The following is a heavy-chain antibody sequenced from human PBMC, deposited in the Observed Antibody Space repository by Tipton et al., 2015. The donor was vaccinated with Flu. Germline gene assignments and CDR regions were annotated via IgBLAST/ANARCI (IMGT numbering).Heavy chain of an antibody. CDR2: IYYSGST. Sequence: TLSLTCTVSGGSISSSSYYWGWIRQPPGKGLEWIGSIYYSGSTYYNPSLKSRVTISVDTSKNQFSLKLSSVTAADTAVYYCASLPYDFWSGYWAYFDYWGQGTLVTVSS. J-gene: IGHJ4*02. V-gene: IGHV4-39*01. CDR3: ASLPYDFWSGYWAYFDY. CDR1: GGSISSSSYY. D-gene: IGHD3-3*01.